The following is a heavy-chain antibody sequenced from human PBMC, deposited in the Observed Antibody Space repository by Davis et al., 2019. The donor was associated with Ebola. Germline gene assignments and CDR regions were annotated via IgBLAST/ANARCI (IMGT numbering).Heavy chain of an antibody. CDR2: MNPNSGNT. D-gene: IGHD3-3*01. Sequence: ASVKVSCKASGYTFTSYGISWVRQAPGQGLEWMGWMNPNSGNTGYAQKFQGRVTMTRNTSISTAYMELSSLRSEDTAVYYCATFTLLEWLSEQGEDYYYYGMDVWGQGTTVTVSS. V-gene: IGHV1-8*02. J-gene: IGHJ6*02. CDR3: ATFTLLEWLSEQGEDYYYYGMDV. CDR1: GYTFTSYG.